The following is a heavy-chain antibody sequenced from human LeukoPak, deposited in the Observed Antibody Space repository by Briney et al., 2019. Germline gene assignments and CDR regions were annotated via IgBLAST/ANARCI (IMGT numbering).Heavy chain of an antibody. CDR2: ISSSSSYT. J-gene: IGHJ4*02. Sequence: GGSLRLSCAASGFTFSSYSMNWVRQAPGKGLEWVSSISSSSSYTNYADSVKGRFTISRDNAKNSLYLQMNSLRAEDTAVYYCARRLTTGGFFDYWGQGTLVTVSS. CDR1: GFTFSSYS. D-gene: IGHD4-11*01. CDR3: ARRLTTGGFFDY. V-gene: IGHV3-21*01.